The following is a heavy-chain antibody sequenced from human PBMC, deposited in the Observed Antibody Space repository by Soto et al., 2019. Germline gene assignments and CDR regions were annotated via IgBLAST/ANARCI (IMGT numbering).Heavy chain of an antibody. J-gene: IGHJ6*02. CDR1: GGSISSSNW. CDR2: IYHSGST. CDR3: ARGGQTTAVDGYYYYGMDV. V-gene: IGHV4-4*02. Sequence: QVQLQESGPGLVKPSGILSLTCAVSGGSISSSNWWSWVRQPPGRGLEWIGEIYHSGSTNYNPSPNSRVTISVDKSTNQFYWKLSSVPAAATAVYYCARGGQTTAVDGYYYYGMDVWGQGTTVTVAS. D-gene: IGHD4-17*01.